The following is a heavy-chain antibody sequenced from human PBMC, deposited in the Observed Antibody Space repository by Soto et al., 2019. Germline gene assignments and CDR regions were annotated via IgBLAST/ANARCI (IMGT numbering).Heavy chain of an antibody. V-gene: IGHV1-18*01. J-gene: IGHJ4*02. CDR3: ARDHYYYDSSGHTTNFDY. Sequence: QVQLVQSGAEVKKPGASVKVSCKASGYTFTSYGISWVRQAPGQGLEWMGWISAYNGNTNYAQKLQGRVTMTTVTSTSTAYMELRGLRSDDTAVYYCARDHYYYDSSGHTTNFDYWGQGTLVTVSS. D-gene: IGHD3-22*01. CDR2: ISAYNGNT. CDR1: GYTFTSYG.